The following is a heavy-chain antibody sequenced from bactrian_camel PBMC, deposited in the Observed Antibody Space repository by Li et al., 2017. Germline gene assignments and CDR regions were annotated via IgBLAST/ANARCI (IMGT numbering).Heavy chain of an antibody. J-gene: IGHJ4*01. CDR2: IDSDGSTG. V-gene: IGHV3-2*01. Sequence: HVQLVESGGGLVQPGDSVRLSCVTSGYTFSRGCAAWFRQAPGKEREGVAIIDSDGSTGYEDSVKGRFTISRDNAKNTIYLQMDSLKPDDSAVYYCAAEVFPCRSYSDYAEHWGQGTQVTVS. CDR3: AAEVFPCRSYSDYAEH. CDR1: GYTFSRGC. D-gene: IGHD4*01.